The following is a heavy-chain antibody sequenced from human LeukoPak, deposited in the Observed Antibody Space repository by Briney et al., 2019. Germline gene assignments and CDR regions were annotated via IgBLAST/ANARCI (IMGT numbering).Heavy chain of an antibody. CDR1: GFIFSSYS. V-gene: IGHV3-48*01. CDR3: AKDGSDYVWGSYRNDFDY. D-gene: IGHD3-16*02. Sequence: PGGSLRLSCAASGFIFSSYSIKWVRQAPGKGLEWVSYISSSSSSIYYADSVKGRFTISRDNSKNTLYLQMNSLRAEDTAAYYCAKDGSDYVWGSYRNDFDYWGQGTLVTVSS. CDR2: ISSSSSSI. J-gene: IGHJ4*02.